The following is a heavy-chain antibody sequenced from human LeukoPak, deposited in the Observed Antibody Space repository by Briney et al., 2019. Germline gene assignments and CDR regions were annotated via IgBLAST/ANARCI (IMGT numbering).Heavy chain of an antibody. V-gene: IGHV3-7*01. CDR3: ARLPLSNPSEWGMDY. J-gene: IGHJ4*02. Sequence: GGSLRLSCVASEFSPTNFWMTWVRRAPGRGLEWVANIKHDGAEKFYVDSVKGRFTISRDNAKNSLYLQMNSLRAEDTAVYYCARLPLSNPSEWGMDYWGQGTLVTVSS. D-gene: IGHD1-26*01. CDR1: EFSPTNFW. CDR2: IKHDGAEK.